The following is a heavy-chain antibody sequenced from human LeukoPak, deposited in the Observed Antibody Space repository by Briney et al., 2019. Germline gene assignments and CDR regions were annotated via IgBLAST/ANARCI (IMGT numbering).Heavy chain of an antibody. J-gene: IGHJ3*02. CDR2: IYYSGST. CDR3: ARWLTTMNAFDI. CDR1: GGSISSSSYY. V-gene: IGHV4-61*05. D-gene: IGHD4-17*01. Sequence: SETLSLTCTVSGGSISSSSYYWGWIRQPPGKGLEWIGYIYYSGSTNYNPSLKSRVTISVDTSKNQFSLKLSSVTAADTAVYYCARWLTTMNAFDIWGQGTMVTVSS.